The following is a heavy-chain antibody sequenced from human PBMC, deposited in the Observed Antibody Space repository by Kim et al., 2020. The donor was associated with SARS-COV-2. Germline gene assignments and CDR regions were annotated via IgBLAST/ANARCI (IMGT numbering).Heavy chain of an antibody. Sequence: GGSLRLSCAASGFTFSSYSMNWVRQAPGKGLEWVSSIGSSSSYIYYADSVKGRFTISRDNAKNSLYLQMNSLRAEDTAVYYCARDRYSSSWYAGLDAFDIWGQGTMVTVSS. J-gene: IGHJ3*02. V-gene: IGHV3-21*01. D-gene: IGHD6-13*01. CDR2: IGSSSSYI. CDR1: GFTFSSYS. CDR3: ARDRYSSSWYAGLDAFDI.